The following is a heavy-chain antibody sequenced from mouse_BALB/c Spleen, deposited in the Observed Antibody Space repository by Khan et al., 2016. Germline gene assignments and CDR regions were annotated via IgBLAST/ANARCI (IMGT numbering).Heavy chain of an antibody. CDR1: GYTFSSYW. J-gene: IGHJ3*01. V-gene: IGHV1-9*01. D-gene: IGHD2-14*01. Sequence: QVQLKESGAELMKPGASVKISCKATGYTFSSYWIEWVKQRPGHGLEWIGEILPGSGSTNYNEKFKDKATFTADTSSNTAYMQLSSLTSEDSAVYYCARENYRAWFADWGQGTLVTVSA. CDR3: ARENYRAWFAD. CDR2: ILPGSGST.